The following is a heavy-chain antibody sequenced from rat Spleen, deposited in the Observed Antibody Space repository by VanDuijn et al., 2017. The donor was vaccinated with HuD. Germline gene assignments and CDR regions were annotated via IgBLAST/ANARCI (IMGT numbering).Heavy chain of an antibody. D-gene: IGHD5-1*01. CDR1: GFTFRDYA. J-gene: IGHJ1*01. V-gene: IGHV5-17*01. Sequence: EVQLVESGGGLVQPGRSLKFSCVTSGFTFRDYAMAWVRQAPKKGLEWVATILYDDTNTYYRDSVKGRFTISRDNTKNTLYLQMGGLRSEDTATYYCARHPQLGVFWYFDFWGPGTMVTVSS. CDR2: ILYDDTNT. CDR3: ARHPQLGVFWYFDF.